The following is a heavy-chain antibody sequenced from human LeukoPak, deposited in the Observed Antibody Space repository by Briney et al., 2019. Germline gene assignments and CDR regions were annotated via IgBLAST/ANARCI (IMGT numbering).Heavy chain of an antibody. V-gene: IGHV3-7*01. Sequence: GGSLRLSCAASGFTFSSFAMSWVRQAPGKGLEWVANIKEDGSGKYYVDSVKGRFTISRDNAKNSLYLQMNSLRAEDTAVYYCARDHPPHSGSYWSRLPYPDYRYTDLWGRGILVTVSS. CDR1: GFTFSSFA. D-gene: IGHD1-26*01. J-gene: IGHJ2*01. CDR3: ARDHPPHSGSYWSRLPYPDYRYTDL. CDR2: IKEDGSGK.